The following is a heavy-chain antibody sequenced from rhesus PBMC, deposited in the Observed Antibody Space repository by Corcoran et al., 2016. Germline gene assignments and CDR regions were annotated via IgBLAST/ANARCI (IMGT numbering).Heavy chain of an antibody. D-gene: IGHD1-32*01. CDR1: GGSISTSYW. Sequence: QVQLQESGPAVVKPSETLSLTRAVSGGSISTSYWWSWIRQSPGKGLVWMGYISGSSGSTYYTHSPKSRVTISTDTSKTQFSLKLSSVTAADTAVYYCARGWNGFDYWGQGVLVTVSS. V-gene: IGHV4-65*01. CDR2: ISGSSGST. J-gene: IGHJ4*01. CDR3: ARGWNGFDY.